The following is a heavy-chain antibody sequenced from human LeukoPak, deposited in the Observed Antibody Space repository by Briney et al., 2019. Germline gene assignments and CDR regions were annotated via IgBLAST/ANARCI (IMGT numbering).Heavy chain of an antibody. Sequence: SETLSLTCTVSGGSISSGGYYWSWIRQHPGKGLEWIGYIYYSGSTYYNPSLKSRVTISVDTSKNQFSLKLSSVTAADTAVYYCARGDGDGYRFDYWGQGTLVTVSS. CDR1: GGSISSGGYY. CDR3: ARGDGDGYRFDY. V-gene: IGHV4-31*03. J-gene: IGHJ4*02. D-gene: IGHD5-24*01. CDR2: IYYSGST.